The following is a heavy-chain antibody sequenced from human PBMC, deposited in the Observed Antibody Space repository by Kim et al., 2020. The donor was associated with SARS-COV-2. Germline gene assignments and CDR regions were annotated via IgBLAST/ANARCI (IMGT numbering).Heavy chain of an antibody. J-gene: IGHJ6*02. CDR3: ARGARTGYCTGGSCYFGYGVDV. CDR2: IYYSGST. D-gene: IGHD2-15*01. Sequence: SETLSLTCTVSGGSISSYYWSWIRQPPGKGLEWIGYIYYSGSTNYNPSLKSRVTISVDTSKNQFSLKLSSVTAADTAEYYCARGARTGYCTGGSCYFGYGVDVWGQGTTVTVSS. CDR1: GGSISSYY. V-gene: IGHV4-59*01.